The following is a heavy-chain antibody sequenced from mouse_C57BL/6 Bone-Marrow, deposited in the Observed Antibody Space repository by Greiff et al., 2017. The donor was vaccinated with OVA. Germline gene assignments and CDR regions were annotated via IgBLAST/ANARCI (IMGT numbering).Heavy chain of an antibody. J-gene: IGHJ3*01. CDR3: ARDGLYYGPAWCAY. V-gene: IGHV1-39*01. D-gene: IGHD2-1*01. CDR2: INPNYGPT. Sequence: EVQLQQSGPELVKPGASVKISCKASGYSFTDYNMNWVKQSNGKSLEWIGVINPNYGPTSSNQKFKGKATLTVDQSSSTAYMQLNSLASEDAAVYYCARDGLYYGPAWCAYWGQGTRVTVSA. CDR1: GYSFTDYN.